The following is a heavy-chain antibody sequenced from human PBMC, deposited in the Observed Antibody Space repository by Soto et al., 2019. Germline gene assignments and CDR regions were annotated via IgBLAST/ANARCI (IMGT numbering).Heavy chain of an antibody. D-gene: IGHD3-22*01. V-gene: IGHV3-23*01. CDR3: AKIWGYYDSSGFRRPCDY. J-gene: IGHJ4*02. Sequence: EVQLLESGGGLVQPGGSLRLSCAASGFTFSSYAMSWVRQAPGKGLEWVSAISGSGGSTYYADSVKGRFTISRDNSKNTLYLQMNSLRAEDTAVYYCAKIWGYYDSSGFRRPCDYWGQGTLVTVSS. CDR1: GFTFSSYA. CDR2: ISGSGGST.